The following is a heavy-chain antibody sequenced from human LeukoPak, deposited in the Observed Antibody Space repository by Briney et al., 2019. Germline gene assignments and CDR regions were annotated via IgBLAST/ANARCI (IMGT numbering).Heavy chain of an antibody. CDR3: ARLGAPSAGSMDV. J-gene: IGHJ6*02. CDR2: IYYSGST. V-gene: IGHV4-59*08. D-gene: IGHD3-3*01. Sequence: SETLSLTCTVSGGSISSYYWSWIRQPPGKGLEWIGYIYYSGSTNYNPSLKSRVTISVDTSKNQFSLKLGSVTAADTAVYYCARLGAPSAGSMDVWGQGTTVTVSS. CDR1: GGSISSYY.